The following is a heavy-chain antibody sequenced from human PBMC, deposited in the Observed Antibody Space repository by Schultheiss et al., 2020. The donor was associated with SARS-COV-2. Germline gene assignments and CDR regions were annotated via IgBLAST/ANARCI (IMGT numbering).Heavy chain of an antibody. J-gene: IGHJ4*02. D-gene: IGHD1-26*01. Sequence: SQTLSLTCAVYGGSFSGYYWSWIRQPPGKGLEWIGEINHSGSTNYNPSLKSRVTISVDTSKNQFSLKLSSVTAADTAVYYCARRGDGGRYDYFDYWGQGTLVTVSS. CDR2: INHSGST. V-gene: IGHV4-34*01. CDR1: GGSFSGYY. CDR3: ARRGDGGRYDYFDY.